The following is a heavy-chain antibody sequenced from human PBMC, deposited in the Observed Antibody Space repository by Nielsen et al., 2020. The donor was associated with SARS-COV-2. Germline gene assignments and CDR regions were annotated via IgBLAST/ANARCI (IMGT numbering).Heavy chain of an antibody. V-gene: IGHV1-69*06. CDR3: ARAVGYCSDGRCHIPLDH. CDR2: IIPIFGTA. D-gene: IGHD2-15*01. Sequence: SVKVSCKASGGTFSSYAISWVRQAPGQGLEWMGGIIPIFGTANYAQKFQGRVTITADKSTSTAYMELSSLRSEDTAVYYCARAVGYCSDGRCHIPLDHWGPGTLVTVSS. CDR1: GGTFSSYA. J-gene: IGHJ4*02.